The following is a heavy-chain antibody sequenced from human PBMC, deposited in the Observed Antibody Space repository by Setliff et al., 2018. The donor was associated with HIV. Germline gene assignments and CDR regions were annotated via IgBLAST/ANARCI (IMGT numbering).Heavy chain of an antibody. CDR3: ARENGRTNYYYYYGMDV. V-gene: IGHV4-61*02. CDR2: IYTSGST. Sequence: SETLSLTCTVSGGSISSGTYYWNWVRQPAGKGLEWIGRIYTSGSTNYNPSLKSRVTISLDTSKNQISLKLSSVTAAATAVYYCARENGRTNYYYYYGMDVWGQGTTVTV. CDR1: GGSISSGTYY. J-gene: IGHJ6*02.